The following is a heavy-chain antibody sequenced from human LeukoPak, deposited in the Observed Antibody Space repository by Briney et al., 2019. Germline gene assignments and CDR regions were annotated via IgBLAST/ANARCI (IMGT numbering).Heavy chain of an antibody. J-gene: IGHJ4*02. Sequence: PSETLSLTCTVSGGSISSGGYYWSWIRQHPGKGLEWIGYIYYSGSTYYNPSLKSRVTISVDTSKNQFSLKLSSVTAADTAVYYRARGAAAAGNFDYWGQGPLVTVSS. D-gene: IGHD6-13*01. V-gene: IGHV4-31*03. CDR1: GGSISSGGYY. CDR2: IYYSGST. CDR3: ARGAAAAGNFDY.